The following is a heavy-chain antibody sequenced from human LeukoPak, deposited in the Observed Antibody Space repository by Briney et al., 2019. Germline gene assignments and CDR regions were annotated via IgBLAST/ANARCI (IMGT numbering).Heavy chain of an antibody. D-gene: IGHD6-19*01. CDR2: ISAYNGNT. CDR1: GYTFTSYG. J-gene: IGHJ6*02. Sequence: ASVKVSCKASGYTFTSYGISWVRQAPGQGLEWMGWISAYNGNTNYAQKLQGRVTMTTDTFTSTAYMELRSLRSDDTAVYYCASEGPAVAGTGLYYYYYGMGVWGQGTTVTVSS. V-gene: IGHV1-18*01. CDR3: ASEGPAVAGTGLYYYYYGMGV.